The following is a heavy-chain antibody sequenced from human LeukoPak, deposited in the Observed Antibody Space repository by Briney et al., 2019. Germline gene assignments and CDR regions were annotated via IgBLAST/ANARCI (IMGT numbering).Heavy chain of an antibody. D-gene: IGHD6-13*01. CDR3: ARGVGSSWFDP. CDR2: INPNSGGA. J-gene: IGHJ5*02. CDR1: GYTFTDYY. V-gene: IGHV1-2*02. Sequence: EASVKVPCKASGYTFTDYYLHWVRQAPGQGLEWMGWINPNSGGANFALNFQGRVTMTRATSISTAYMELSRLTSDDTAVYYCARGVGSSWFDPWGQGTLVTVSS.